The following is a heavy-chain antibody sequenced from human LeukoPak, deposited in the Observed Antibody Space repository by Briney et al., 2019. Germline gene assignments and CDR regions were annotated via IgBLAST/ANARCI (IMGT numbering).Heavy chain of an antibody. CDR3: ARGSVGTDAFDI. CDR2: IGTAGDT. V-gene: IGHV3-13*01. D-gene: IGHD1-14*01. Sequence: GSLRLSCAASGFTFSSYDMHWVRQATGKGLEWVSAIGTAGDTYYPGSVKGRFTISRENAKNSLYLQMNSLRAGDTAVYYCARGSVGTDAFDIWGQGTMVTVSS. J-gene: IGHJ3*02. CDR1: GFTFSSYD.